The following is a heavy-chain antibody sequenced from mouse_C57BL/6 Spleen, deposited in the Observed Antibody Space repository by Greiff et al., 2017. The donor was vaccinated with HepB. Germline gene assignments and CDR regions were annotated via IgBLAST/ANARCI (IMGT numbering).Heavy chain of an antibody. CDR3: ARSKRDSSCAMDY. J-gene: IGHJ4*01. D-gene: IGHD3-2*02. CDR2: IYPGDGDT. V-gene: IGHV1-82*01. CDR1: GYAFSSSW. Sequence: QVQLQQSGPELVKPGASVKISCKASGYAFSSSWMNWVKQRPGKGLEWIGRIYPGDGDTNYNGKFKGKATLTADKSSSTAYMQLSSLTSEDSAVYFCARSKRDSSCAMDYWGQGTSVTVSS.